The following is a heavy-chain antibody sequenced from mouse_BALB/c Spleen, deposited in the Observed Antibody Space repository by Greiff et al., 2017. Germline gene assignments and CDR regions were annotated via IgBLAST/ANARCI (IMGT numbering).Heavy chain of an antibody. V-gene: IGHV8-12*01. CDR2: IYWDDDK. CDR1: GFSLSTSGMG. J-gene: IGHJ4*01. D-gene: IGHD2-4*01. CDR3: ARRRYDYDGAMDY. Sequence: QVTLKESGPGILQPSQTLSLTCSFSGFSLSTSGMGVSWIRQPSGKGLEWLAHIYWDDDKRYNPSLKSRLTISKDTSSNQVFLKITSVDTADTATYYCARRRYDYDGAMDYWGQGTSVTVS.